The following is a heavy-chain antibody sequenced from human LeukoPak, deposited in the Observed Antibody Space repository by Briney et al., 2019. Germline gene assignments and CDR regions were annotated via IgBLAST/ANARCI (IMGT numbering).Heavy chain of an antibody. CDR3: ASQTGVSYAMDV. Sequence: KPSETLSLTCTVSGGSISSSSYYWSWIRQPPGKGLEGIGYIYYSGTTNYNPSLKSRVTISADTSKNQFSLKLSSVTAADTAVYYCASQTGVSYAMDVWGQGTTVTVSS. CDR1: GGSISSSSYY. D-gene: IGHD1-14*01. J-gene: IGHJ6*02. V-gene: IGHV4-61*01. CDR2: IYYSGTT.